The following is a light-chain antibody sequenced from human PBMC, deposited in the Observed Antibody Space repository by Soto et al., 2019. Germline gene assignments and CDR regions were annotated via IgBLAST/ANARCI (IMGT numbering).Light chain of an antibody. CDR1: QSISSY. CDR2: AAS. V-gene: IGKV1-39*01. J-gene: IGKJ1*01. Sequence: DIQMTQSPSSLSASVGDRVTITCRASQSISSYLNWYQQRPGKAPKLLIYAASSLQSGVPSRFSGSGSGTDFTLTISSLHPEDFGTYYCQQSDSTPWAFGQGTKVEIK. CDR3: QQSDSTPWA.